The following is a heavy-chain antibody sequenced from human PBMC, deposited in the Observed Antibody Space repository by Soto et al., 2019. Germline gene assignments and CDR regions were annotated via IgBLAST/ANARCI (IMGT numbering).Heavy chain of an antibody. CDR1: GFTFDDYA. D-gene: IGHD4-17*01. CDR2: ISWNSGSI. J-gene: IGHJ3*02. CDR3: AKSKRDTVTTDAFDI. V-gene: IGHV3-9*01. Sequence: EVQLVESGGGLVQPGRSLRLSCAASGFTFDDYAMHWVRQAPGKGLEWVSGISWNSGSIGYADSVKGRFTISRDNAKNSRYLQMNSLRAEDTALYYCAKSKRDTVTTDAFDIWGQGTMVTVSS.